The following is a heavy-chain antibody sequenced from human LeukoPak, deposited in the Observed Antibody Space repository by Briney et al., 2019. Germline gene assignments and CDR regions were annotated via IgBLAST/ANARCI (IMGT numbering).Heavy chain of an antibody. CDR2: IYPSGGST. D-gene: IGHD3-3*01. V-gene: IGHV1-46*01. CDR1: GYIFTSYY. Sequence: ASVKVSCKASGYIFTSYYMHWVRQAPGQGLEWMGIIYPSGGSTSYAQKFQGRVTMTRDTSTSTVYMELSSLRSEDTAVYYCARDQQRTTYYDFWSGYYNFDYWGQGTLVTVSS. J-gene: IGHJ4*02. CDR3: ARDQQRTTYYDFWSGYYNFDY.